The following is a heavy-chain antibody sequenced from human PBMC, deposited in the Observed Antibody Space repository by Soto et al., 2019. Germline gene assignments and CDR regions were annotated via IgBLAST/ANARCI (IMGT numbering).Heavy chain of an antibody. V-gene: IGHV3-9*01. J-gene: IGHJ2*01. CDR3: AKDMSGSGTNWYFDL. CDR1: GFTFGDYA. Sequence: DVQLVESGGGLVQPGRSLRLSCAASGFTFGDYAMHWVRQAPGKGLEWVSVISWNSVGIGYADSVKGRFTISRDNSKNSLFLQMDSLRAEDTAFYYCAKDMSGSGTNWYFDLWGRGTLVTVSS. CDR2: ISWNSVGI. D-gene: IGHD3-10*01.